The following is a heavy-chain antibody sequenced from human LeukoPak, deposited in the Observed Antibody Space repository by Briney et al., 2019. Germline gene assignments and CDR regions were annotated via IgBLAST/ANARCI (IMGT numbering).Heavy chain of an antibody. D-gene: IGHD2-8*01. CDR2: IYYTGST. CDR3: ARYRQSTSGNDY. J-gene: IGHJ4*02. Sequence: PSETLSLTCTVSDDSISGYYWSWVRQPPGKGLEWIGYIYYTGSTKYNPSLESRVSFSVDTSKNQFSLRLTSVTAADTALYYCARYRQSTSGNDYWGQGTLVTVSS. CDR1: DDSISGYY. V-gene: IGHV4-59*01.